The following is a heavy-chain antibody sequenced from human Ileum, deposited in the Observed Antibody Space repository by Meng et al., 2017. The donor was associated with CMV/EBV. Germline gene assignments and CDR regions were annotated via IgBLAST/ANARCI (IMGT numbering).Heavy chain of an antibody. D-gene: IGHD6-19*01. CDR3: AREGGGWYFDS. Sequence: QVPLQESGPGPVKPSQTLSLTCTVSGDSLSTGDYYWSWIRQPPGKGPEWIGYIYYSGSTLYNPSLKSPVTISLDKSKNQFSLRLRSVTAADTAVYFCAREGGGWYFDSWGQGTLVTVSS. V-gene: IGHV4-30-4*01. CDR2: IYYSGST. J-gene: IGHJ4*02. CDR1: GDSLSTGDYY.